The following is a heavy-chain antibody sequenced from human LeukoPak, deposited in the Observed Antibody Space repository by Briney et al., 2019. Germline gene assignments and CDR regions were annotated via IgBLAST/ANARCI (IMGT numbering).Heavy chain of an antibody. CDR3: ARDSIGVVILNWFDP. J-gene: IGHJ5*02. CDR1: GGSFSGYY. V-gene: IGHV4-34*01. Sequence: SETLSLTCAVYGGSFSGYYWSWIRQPPGKGLEWIGEINHSGSTNYNPSLKSRVTISVDTSKNQFSLKLSSVTAADTAVYYCARDSIGVVILNWFDPWGQGTLVTVSS. CDR2: INHSGST. D-gene: IGHD3-3*01.